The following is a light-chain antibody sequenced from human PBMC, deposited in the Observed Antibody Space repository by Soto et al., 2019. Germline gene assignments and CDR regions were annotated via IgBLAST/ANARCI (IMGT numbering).Light chain of an antibody. Sequence: EIGMTQSQATLSVSPGERATLSCRASQRVSSKLAWYQQKPGQGPRLLIYGASTRATGIPARFSGSGSGTEFTLSISSLQSEDFAVYYCQHYSTCLWTFGQGTKVEIK. CDR3: QHYSTCLWT. CDR1: QRVSSK. CDR2: GAS. J-gene: IGKJ1*01. V-gene: IGKV3-15*01.